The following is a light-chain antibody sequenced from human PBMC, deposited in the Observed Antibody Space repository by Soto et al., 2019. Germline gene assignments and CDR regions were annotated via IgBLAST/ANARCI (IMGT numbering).Light chain of an antibody. Sequence: QSVLTQPPSASGAPGQRVTLSCSGSTSNIGINTVNWYQQLPGTAPKLLTYGNNQRPSGVPDRFSGSKSGTSASLAISGLQSDDETDYYCAAWDDSLNVVLFGGGTKVTVL. CDR2: GNN. J-gene: IGLJ2*01. CDR1: TSNIGINT. CDR3: AAWDDSLNVVL. V-gene: IGLV1-44*01.